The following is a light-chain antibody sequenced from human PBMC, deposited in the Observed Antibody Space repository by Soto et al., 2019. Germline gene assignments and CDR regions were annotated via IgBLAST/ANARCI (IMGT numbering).Light chain of an antibody. Sequence: DIVMTQTPLSSPVTLGQPASISCRSSQSLVHSNGHTYLSWLHQRPGQPPRLLIYEVSNRFSGVPGRFSGSGAGTDFTLTISRVEAEDVGVYYCMQATQSPTFGPGTKVDIK. CDR1: QSLVHSNGHTY. CDR3: MQATQSPT. CDR2: EVS. V-gene: IGKV2-24*01. J-gene: IGKJ3*01.